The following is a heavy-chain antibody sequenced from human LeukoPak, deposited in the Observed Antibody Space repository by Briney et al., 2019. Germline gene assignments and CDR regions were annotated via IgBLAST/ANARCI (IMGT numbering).Heavy chain of an antibody. D-gene: IGHD1-14*01. Sequence: HPGGSLRLSCAASGFTFSSYWMHWVRQAPGKGLVWVSRINTDGSSTSYADSVKGRFTISRDNAKNTLYLQMNSLRAEDTAVYYCTRDVSVYDAFDIWGQGTMVTVSS. J-gene: IGHJ3*02. CDR1: GFTFSSYW. CDR2: INTDGSST. CDR3: TRDVSVYDAFDI. V-gene: IGHV3-74*01.